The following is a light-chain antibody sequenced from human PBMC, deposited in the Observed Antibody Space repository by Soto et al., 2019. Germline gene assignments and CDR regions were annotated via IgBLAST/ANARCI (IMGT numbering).Light chain of an antibody. CDR3: CSYAGSSTPYV. CDR1: SGDVGSYNL. CDR2: EVS. J-gene: IGLJ1*01. V-gene: IGLV2-23*02. Sequence: LAQPASVSGSPGQSITISCTGTSGDVGSYNLVSWYQQHPGKAPKLMIYEVSKRPSGVSNRFSGSKSGNTASLTISGLQAEDEADYYCCSYAGSSTPYVFGTGTKVTVL.